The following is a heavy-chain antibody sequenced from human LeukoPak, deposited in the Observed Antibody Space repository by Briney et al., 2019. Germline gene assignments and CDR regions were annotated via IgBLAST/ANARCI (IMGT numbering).Heavy chain of an antibody. J-gene: IGHJ4*02. V-gene: IGHV1-18*01. CDR1: GYTFTSYG. Sequence: ASVKVSCKASGYTFTSYGISWVRQAPGQGLEWMGWISAYNGNTNYAQKLQGRVTTTTDRSTSIAYMELRSLRSDDTAVYYCARDRLGSDSSSPQSVSFDYWGQGTLVTVSS. D-gene: IGHD6-13*01. CDR3: ARDRLGSDSSSPQSVSFDY. CDR2: ISAYNGNT.